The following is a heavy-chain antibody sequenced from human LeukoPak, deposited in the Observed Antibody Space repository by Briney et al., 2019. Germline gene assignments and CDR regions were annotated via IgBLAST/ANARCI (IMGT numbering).Heavy chain of an antibody. V-gene: IGHV4-39*01. Sequence: PSETLSLTCTVSGGSISSSSYYWGWIRQPPGKGLEWIGSIYYSGSTNYNPSLKSRVTISVDTSKNQFSLKLSSVTAADTAVYYCARQSHQLLFFYYYYYMDVWGKGTTVTISS. CDR1: GGSISSSSYY. CDR2: IYYSGST. CDR3: ARQSHQLLFFYYYYYMDV. J-gene: IGHJ6*03. D-gene: IGHD2-2*01.